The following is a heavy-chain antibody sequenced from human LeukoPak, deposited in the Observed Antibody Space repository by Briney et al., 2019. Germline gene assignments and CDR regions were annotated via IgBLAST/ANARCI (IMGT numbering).Heavy chain of an antibody. CDR3: ARHRSSWLIDY. Sequence: PGGSLRLSCAASGFTFNTYAMSWVRQAPWERLQWVSGISDSGGNKYYADSVRGRFTISRDNSKNTLYLQMNSLRAEDTAVYYGARHRSSWLIDYWGQGTLVTVSS. D-gene: IGHD6-6*01. CDR1: GFTFNTYA. CDR2: ISDSGGNK. V-gene: IGHV3-23*01. J-gene: IGHJ4*02.